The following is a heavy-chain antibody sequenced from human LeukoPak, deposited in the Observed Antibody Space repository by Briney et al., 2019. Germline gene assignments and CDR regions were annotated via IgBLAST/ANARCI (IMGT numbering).Heavy chain of an antibody. J-gene: IGHJ3*02. CDR3: ASLGYCSGGSCLSGNAFDI. D-gene: IGHD2-15*01. CDR2: INPSGGST. Sequence: ASVKVPCKASGYTFTSYYMHWVRQAPGQGLEWMGIINPSGGSTSYAQKFQGRVTMTRDMSTSTVYMGLSSLRSEDTAVYYCASLGYCSGGSCLSGNAFDIWGQGTMVTVSS. V-gene: IGHV1-46*01. CDR1: GYTFTSYY.